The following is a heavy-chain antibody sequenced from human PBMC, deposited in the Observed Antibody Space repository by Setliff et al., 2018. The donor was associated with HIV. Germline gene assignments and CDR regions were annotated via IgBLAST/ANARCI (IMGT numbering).Heavy chain of an antibody. Sequence: GGSLRLSCAASRFTFSSYAMTWVRQAPGKGLEWVSALSGSGGSTYYADSVKGRFTISRDNSKNTLYLQMNSLRAEDTAVYYCAKDGPAVDTAKDYWGQGTLVTVSS. CDR1: RFTFSSYA. CDR3: AKDGPAVDTAKDY. V-gene: IGHV3-23*01. J-gene: IGHJ4*02. CDR2: LSGSGGST. D-gene: IGHD5-18*01.